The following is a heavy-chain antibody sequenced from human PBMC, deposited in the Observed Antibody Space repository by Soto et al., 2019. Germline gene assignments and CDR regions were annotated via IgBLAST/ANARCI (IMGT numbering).Heavy chain of an antibody. Sequence: QVQLVQSGAEEKKPGASVKVSCKASGYTFTSYAMHWVRQATGQRLEWMGRINAGNGNTKYSQKLQGRVTITRDTTASTAYVEILSPRSATTDVYDCTVIYSYNRMDAWGQGTPVTVSS. J-gene: IGHJ6*02. CDR3: TVIYSYNRMDA. CDR1: GYTFTSYA. V-gene: IGHV1-3*05. CDR2: INAGNGNT. D-gene: IGHD4-4*01.